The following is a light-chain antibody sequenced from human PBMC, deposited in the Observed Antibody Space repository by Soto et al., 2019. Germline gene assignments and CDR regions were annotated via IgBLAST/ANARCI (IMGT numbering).Light chain of an antibody. CDR3: QHYSYSRYFS. Sequence: EIVLTQSPGTLSLSPGERATLSCRASESVSHNYLAWYQQKPGQAPRLLIYGVSYRATGIPARFSGSGSGTDFNLTINRLEPEDFAVYYCQHYSYSRYFSFGPGTKVEIK. CDR1: ESVSHNY. J-gene: IGKJ3*01. CDR2: GVS. V-gene: IGKV3-20*01.